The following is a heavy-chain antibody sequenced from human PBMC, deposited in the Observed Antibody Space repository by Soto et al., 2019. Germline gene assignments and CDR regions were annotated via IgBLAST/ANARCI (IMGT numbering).Heavy chain of an antibody. J-gene: IGHJ6*02. D-gene: IGHD2-15*01. Sequence: ASVKVSCKASGYTFTNYAMHWVRQAPGQRLEWMGWINAGNGNTKYSQNFQGRVTFTRDTSASTAYMELSSLRSEDTAVYYCARDLRWYCSGGSCYPAEYYYGMDVWGQGTTVTVSS. CDR3: ARDLRWYCSGGSCYPAEYYYGMDV. CDR2: INAGNGNT. CDR1: GYTFTNYA. V-gene: IGHV1-3*01.